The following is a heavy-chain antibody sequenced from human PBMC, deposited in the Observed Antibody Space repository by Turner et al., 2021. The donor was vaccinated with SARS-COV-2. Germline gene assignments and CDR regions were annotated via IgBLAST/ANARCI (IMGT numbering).Heavy chain of an antibody. CDR1: GFTFSRYS. J-gene: IGHJ6*02. V-gene: IGHV3-48*01. CDR2: ISSSNSTI. CDR3: ASTSVVNYGMDV. D-gene: IGHD2-15*01. Sequence: DVQLVESGGGLVQPGGSLRLSCAASGFTFSRYSMNWVRQAPGKGLEWVSYISSSNSTIYYADSVKGRFTISRDNAKNSLYRQMNSLRAEDTAVYYCASTSVVNYGMDVWGQGTTVTVSS.